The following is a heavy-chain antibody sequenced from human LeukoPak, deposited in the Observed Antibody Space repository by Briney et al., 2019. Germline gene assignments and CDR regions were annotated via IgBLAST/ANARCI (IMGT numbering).Heavy chain of an antibody. J-gene: IGHJ4*02. CDR2: ISSSSNIK. V-gene: IGHV3-48*03. Sequence: GGSLRLSCAASGFTFSSYETNWVRQAPGKGLEWVAYISSSSNIKYYADSVKGRFTISRDNAKNSLYLQMNSLRAEDTAVYYCARRSGRGEFDYWGQGTLVTVSS. CDR1: GFTFSSYE. D-gene: IGHD1-26*01. CDR3: ARRSGRGEFDY.